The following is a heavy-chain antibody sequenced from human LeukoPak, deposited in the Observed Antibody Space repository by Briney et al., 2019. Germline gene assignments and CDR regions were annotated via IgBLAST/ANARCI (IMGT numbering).Heavy chain of an antibody. D-gene: IGHD1-26*01. CDR1: GFTFSSYA. CDR2: ISGSGGST. J-gene: IGHJ4*02. CDR3: AKDGGSYKYYFDY. Sequence: GGSLRLSCAAYGFTFSSYAMSWVRQAPGKGLEWVSAISGSGGSTYYADSVKGRFTISRDNSKNTLYLQMNSLRAEDTAVYYCAKDGGSYKYYFDYWGQGTLVTVSS. V-gene: IGHV3-23*01.